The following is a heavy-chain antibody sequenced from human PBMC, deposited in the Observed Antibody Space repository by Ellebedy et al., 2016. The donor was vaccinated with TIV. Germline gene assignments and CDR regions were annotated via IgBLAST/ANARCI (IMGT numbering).Heavy chain of an antibody. CDR2: IYYSGDT. D-gene: IGHD4-17*01. V-gene: IGHV4-59*01. CDR1: GASISSYY. CDR3: ARADYGDYGAYYYGLDV. J-gene: IGHJ6*02. Sequence: MPSETLSLTCTVSGASISSYYWSWIRQPPGKGLEWIGYIYYSGDTNYNPSLNSRVTISLDASKNQFSLNLSSVTAADTAVYYCARADYGDYGAYYYGLDVWGQGTTVTVSS.